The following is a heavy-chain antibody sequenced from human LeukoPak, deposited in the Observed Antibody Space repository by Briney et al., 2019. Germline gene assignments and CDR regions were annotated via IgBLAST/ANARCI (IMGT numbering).Heavy chain of an antibody. J-gene: IGHJ4*02. CDR3: ARGTYYYDSSGYSNDY. D-gene: IGHD3-22*01. V-gene: IGHV1-69*13. CDR2: IIPIFGTA. Sequence: SVKVSCTASGGTFSSYAISWVRQAPGQGLEWMGGIIPIFGTANYAQKFQGRVTTTADESTSTAYMELSSLRSEDTAVYYCARGTYYYDSSGYSNDYWGQGTLVTVSS. CDR1: GGTFSSYA.